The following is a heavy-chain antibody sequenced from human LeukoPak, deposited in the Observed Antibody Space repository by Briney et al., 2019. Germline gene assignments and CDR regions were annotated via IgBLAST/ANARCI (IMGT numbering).Heavy chain of an antibody. V-gene: IGHV3-21*01. CDR2: ISSRSTYI. CDR1: RFTFIGYT. Sequence: PGGSLRLSCAASRFTFIGYTMNWIRQAPGKGLEWASSISSRSTYIYYADSVKGRFTISRDNAKNSLYLQMNSLRAEDTAVYYCAREESGSSGWYDYWGQGTLVTVSS. D-gene: IGHD6-19*01. J-gene: IGHJ4*02. CDR3: AREESGSSGWYDY.